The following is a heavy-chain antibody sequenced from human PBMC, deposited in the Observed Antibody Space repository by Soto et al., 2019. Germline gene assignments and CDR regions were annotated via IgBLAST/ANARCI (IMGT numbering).Heavy chain of an antibody. J-gene: IGHJ5*02. CDR1: GGSFSGYY. CDR2: INHSGST. Sequence: QVQLQQWGAGLLKPSETLSLTCAVYGGSFSGYYWSWIRQPPGKGLEWIGEINHSGSTNYNPSIKSRVTISVDTSKNQFSLKLSSVTAADTAVYYCARRVVLRVWFDPWGQGTLVTVSS. V-gene: IGHV4-34*01. D-gene: IGHD3-3*01. CDR3: ARRVVLRVWFDP.